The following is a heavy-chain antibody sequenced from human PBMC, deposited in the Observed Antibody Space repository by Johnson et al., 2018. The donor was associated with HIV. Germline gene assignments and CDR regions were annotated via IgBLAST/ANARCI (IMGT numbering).Heavy chain of an antibody. CDR3: AKDTYSHRLTVTESGFDI. J-gene: IGHJ3*02. CDR2: ISSSGSTT. Sequence: QVQLVESGGGLVKPGGSLRLSCAASGFTFSDYYMSWIRQAPGKGLEWGSYISSSGSTTYYADSVKGRFTISRDNAKNSLDVQMNSLRAEDTAVYYCAKDTYSHRLTVTESGFDIWGQGTMVTVSS. CDR1: GFTFSDYY. D-gene: IGHD4-11*01. V-gene: IGHV3-11*01.